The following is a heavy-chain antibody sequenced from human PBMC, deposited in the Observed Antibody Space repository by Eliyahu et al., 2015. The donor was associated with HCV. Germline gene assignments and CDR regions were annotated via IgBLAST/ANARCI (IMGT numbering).Heavy chain of an antibody. D-gene: IGHD6-19*01. CDR3: ARDIAVLDYYYMDV. V-gene: IGHV1-69*01. CDR2: IIXLFNAA. J-gene: IGHJ6*03. Sequence: QVQLVQSGAEVKKPGSSVKVSCRTSGANFNSYAINWVRQAPGQGLEWMGGIIXLFNAAKYEQKFQGRVTITADESTSTAYMELRGLRSEDTAVYYCARDIAVLDYYYMDVWGQGTTVTVSS. CDR1: GANFNSYA.